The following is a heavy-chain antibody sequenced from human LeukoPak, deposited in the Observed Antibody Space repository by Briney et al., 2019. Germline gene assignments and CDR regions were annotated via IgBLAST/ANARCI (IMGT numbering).Heavy chain of an antibody. Sequence: SETLSLTCTVSGGSISSSSYYWGWIRQPPGKGLEWIGSIYYSGSTYYNPSLKSRVTISVDTSKNQFSLKLSSVTAADTAVYYCARSFPGIARLPPECWFDPWGQGTLVTVSS. CDR3: ARSFPGIARLPPECWFDP. CDR1: GGSISSSSYY. V-gene: IGHV4-39*07. D-gene: IGHD6-13*01. J-gene: IGHJ5*02. CDR2: IYYSGST.